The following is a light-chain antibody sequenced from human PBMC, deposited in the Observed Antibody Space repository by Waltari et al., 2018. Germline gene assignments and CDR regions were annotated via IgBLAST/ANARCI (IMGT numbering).Light chain of an antibody. CDR2: AAS. V-gene: IGKV1-9*01. CDR3: QQLNSYPLT. CDR1: QGISSS. J-gene: IGKJ3*01. Sequence: DIQLTQSPSFLSASLGNKVTITCRDSQGISSSLAWYQQKPGKAPELLIYAASTLQSGVPSRFSGSGSGTEFTLTISSLQPEDFATYYCQQLNSYPLTFGPGTKVDVK.